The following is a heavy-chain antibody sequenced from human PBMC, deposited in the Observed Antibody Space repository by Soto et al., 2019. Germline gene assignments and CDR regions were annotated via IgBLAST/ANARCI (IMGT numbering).Heavy chain of an antibody. V-gene: IGHV3-11*06. CDR2: ISSSSSYT. D-gene: IGHD4-17*01. J-gene: IGHJ6*02. CDR3: ARDHYGDYVRAYYYGMDV. Sequence: QVQLVESGGGLVKPGGSLRLSCAASGFTFSDYYMSWIRQAPGKGLEWVSYISSSSSYTNYADSVKGRFTISRDNAKNPLYLQMNSLRAEDTAVYYCARDHYGDYVRAYYYGMDVWGQGTTVTVSS. CDR1: GFTFSDYY.